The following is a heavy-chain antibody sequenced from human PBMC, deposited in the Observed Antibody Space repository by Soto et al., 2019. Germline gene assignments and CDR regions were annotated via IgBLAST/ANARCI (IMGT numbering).Heavy chain of an antibody. J-gene: IGHJ6*02. V-gene: IGHV4-61*01. CDR1: GDSINTPHYY. Sequence: PSETLSLTCTVSGDSINTPHYYWSWLRQPPGKGLEWIGFIHYSGSTNYNPSLKSRVTMSVDTPKNQFSLKLSSVAAADTAVYYCARTPHYYDSSGYYSHPGYYYYGMDVWGQGTTVTVSS. D-gene: IGHD3-22*01. CDR3: ARTPHYYDSSGYYSHPGYYYYGMDV. CDR2: IHYSGST.